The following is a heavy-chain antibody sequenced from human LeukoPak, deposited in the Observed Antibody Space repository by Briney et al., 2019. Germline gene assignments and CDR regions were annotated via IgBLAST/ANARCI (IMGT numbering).Heavy chain of an antibody. CDR1: GFTFSSYE. J-gene: IGHJ4*02. Sequence: GGSLRLSCAASGFTFSSYEMNWVRQAPGKGLEWVSSISSSSSYIYYADSVKGRFTISRDNAKNSLYLQMNSLRAEDTAVYYCARDSAAAGTAGYWGQGTLVTVSS. CDR2: ISSSSSYI. V-gene: IGHV3-21*01. D-gene: IGHD6-13*01. CDR3: ARDSAAAGTAGY.